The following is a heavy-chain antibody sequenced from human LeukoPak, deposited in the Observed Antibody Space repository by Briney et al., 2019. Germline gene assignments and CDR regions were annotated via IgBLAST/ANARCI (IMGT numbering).Heavy chain of an antibody. D-gene: IGHD2-2*01. CDR1: GGSISSYY. V-gene: IGHV4-59*01. J-gene: IGHJ3*02. Sequence: SETLSLTCTVSGGSISSYYWSWIRQPPGKGLEWIGYIWYSGSTNYNPSLKSRVTISVDTSKNQFSLKLSSVPAADTAVYYCARADYCSSTSRYSAFDIWGQETMVTVSS. CDR3: ARADYCSSTSRYSAFDI. CDR2: IWYSGST.